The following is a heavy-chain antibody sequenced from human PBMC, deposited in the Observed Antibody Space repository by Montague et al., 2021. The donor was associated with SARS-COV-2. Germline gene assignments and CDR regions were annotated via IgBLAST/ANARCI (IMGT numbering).Heavy chain of an antibody. CDR2: IYYSGST. V-gene: IGHV4-39*01. J-gene: IGHJ3*02. D-gene: IGHD4-23*01. Sequence: SETLSLTCTVSGGSISSRSYYWGWIRQPPGKGLEWIGSIYYSGSTYYNPSLKSRVTISVDTSKNQFSLKLSSVTAADTAVYYCARLRGDYGGTYDTFDIWGHGTMVTVPS. CDR1: GGSISSRSYY. CDR3: ARLRGDYGGTYDTFDI.